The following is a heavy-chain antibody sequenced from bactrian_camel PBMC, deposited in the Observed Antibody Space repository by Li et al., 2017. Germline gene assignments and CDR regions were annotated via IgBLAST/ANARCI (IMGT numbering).Heavy chain of an antibody. J-gene: IGHJ6*01. CDR2: IDDGARTL. Sequence: VQLVESGGGLVQPGGSLRLSCQASGFIFSTAIMTWVRQAPGKGLEWVSVIDDGARTLLYADSVKGRSTISRDNAKNTVYLQMNSLKPDDTAVYYCARDVVGSWSYGGYWDQGTQVTVS. V-gene: IGHV3S40*01. D-gene: IGHD2*01. CDR1: GFIFSTAI. CDR3: ARDVVGSWSYGGY.